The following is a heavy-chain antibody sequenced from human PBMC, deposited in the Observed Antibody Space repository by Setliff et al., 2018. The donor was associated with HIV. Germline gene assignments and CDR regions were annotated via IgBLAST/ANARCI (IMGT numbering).Heavy chain of an antibody. CDR2: IYYSGST. Sequence: PSETLSLTCTVSGGSISSSSYYWGWIRQPPGKGLEWIGSIYYSGSTYYNPSLKSRVTISGDTSKNQFSLKLSSVTAADTAVYYCARSRRYCSGGSCGDGFFDYWGQGTLVTVSS. CDR3: ARSRRYCSGGSCGDGFFDY. CDR1: GGSISSSSYY. D-gene: IGHD2-15*01. J-gene: IGHJ4*02. V-gene: IGHV4-39*01.